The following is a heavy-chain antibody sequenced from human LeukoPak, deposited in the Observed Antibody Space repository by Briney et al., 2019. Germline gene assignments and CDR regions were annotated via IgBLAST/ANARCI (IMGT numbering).Heavy chain of an antibody. CDR1: GGSISSYF. Sequence: SETLSLTCTVSGGSISSYFWSWIRQPPGKGLEWIGYIYYSGSTNYNPSLKSRVTISVDTSKNQFSLELSSVTAADTAVYYCASARLGSGLEGAFDIWGQGTMATVSS. J-gene: IGHJ3*02. D-gene: IGHD6-25*01. CDR2: IYYSGST. V-gene: IGHV4-59*01. CDR3: ASARLGSGLEGAFDI.